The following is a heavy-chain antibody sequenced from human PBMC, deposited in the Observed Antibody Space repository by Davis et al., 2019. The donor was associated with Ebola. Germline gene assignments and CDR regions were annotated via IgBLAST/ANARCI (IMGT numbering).Heavy chain of an antibody. CDR3: ARAPTWSQINYYCFDY. D-gene: IGHD3-10*01. V-gene: IGHV1-8*02. CDR2: MNPNSGNT. CDR1: GYTFTSYG. Sequence: ASVKVSCKASGYTFTSYGISWVRQAPGQGLEWMGWMNPNSGNTDYAQKFQGRVTMTRNTSISTAYMEVSSLRSEDTAVYYCARAPTWSQINYYCFDYWGQGTLVTVSS. J-gene: IGHJ4*02.